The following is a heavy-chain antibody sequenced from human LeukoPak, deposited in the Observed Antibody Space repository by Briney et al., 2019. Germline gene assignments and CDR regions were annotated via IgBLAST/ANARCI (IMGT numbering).Heavy chain of an antibody. Sequence: PGESLKISCKGSGYSFTNYWIGWVRQMPGKGLEWMGIIYLGDSDTRYSPSFQGQVTISADKSISTAYLRWSSLKASDTAMYYCARLWFGEPYDSAFDIWGQGTMVTVSS. CDR3: ARLWFGEPYDSAFDI. CDR2: IYLGDSDT. D-gene: IGHD3-10*01. J-gene: IGHJ3*02. V-gene: IGHV5-51*03. CDR1: GYSFTNYW.